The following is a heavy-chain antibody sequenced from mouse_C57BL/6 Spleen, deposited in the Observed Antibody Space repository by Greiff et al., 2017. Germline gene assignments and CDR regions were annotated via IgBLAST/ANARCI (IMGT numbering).Heavy chain of an antibody. J-gene: IGHJ4*01. CDR2: ISYDGSN. V-gene: IGHV3-6*01. D-gene: IGHD2-3*01. CDR1: GYSITSGYF. CDR3: ARDGYYAYAMDD. Sequence: EVQLQQSGPGLVKPSQSLSLTCSVTGYSITSGYFWNWIRQFPGNKLEWMGYISYDGSNNYNPSLKNRISITRDTSKNQFFLKWNSVTTEDTATYYCARDGYYAYAMDDWGQGTSVTVSS.